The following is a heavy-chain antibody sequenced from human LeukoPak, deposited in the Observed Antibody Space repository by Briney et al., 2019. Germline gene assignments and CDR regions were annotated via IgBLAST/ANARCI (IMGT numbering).Heavy chain of an antibody. CDR2: IIPIFGTA. CDR3: ARDLLPYSSGWYPHY. V-gene: IGHV1-69*13. CDR1: GGTFSSYA. Sequence: SVKVSCKASGGTFSSYAISWVRQAPGQGLEWMGGIIPIFGTANYAQKFQGRVTITADESTGTAYMELSSLRSEDTAVYYCARDLLPYSSGWYPHYWGQGTLVTVSS. J-gene: IGHJ4*02. D-gene: IGHD6-19*01.